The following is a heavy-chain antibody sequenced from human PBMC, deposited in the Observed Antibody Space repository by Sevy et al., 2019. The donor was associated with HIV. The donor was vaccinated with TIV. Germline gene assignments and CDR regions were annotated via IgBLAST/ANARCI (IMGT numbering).Heavy chain of an antibody. Sequence: ASVKVSCKVSGYTLTELSMHWVRQAPGKRLEWMGGFDPEDGETIYAQKFQGRVTMTEDTSTDTAYMELSSLRSEDTAVYYCATDLTTVTSPGFWGQGTLVTVSS. CDR2: FDPEDGET. CDR3: ATDLTTVTSPGF. J-gene: IGHJ4*02. D-gene: IGHD4-17*01. CDR1: GYTLTELS. V-gene: IGHV1-24*01.